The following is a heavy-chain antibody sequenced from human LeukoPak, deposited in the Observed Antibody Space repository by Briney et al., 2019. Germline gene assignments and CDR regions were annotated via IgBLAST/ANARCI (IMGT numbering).Heavy chain of an antibody. V-gene: IGHV1-2*02. CDR3: ARAQDGYNYPIQH. Sequence: ASVKVSCKASGYTFTGYYMHWVRQAPGQGLEWMGWINPNSGGTNYAQKFQGRVTMTRDTSISTAYMELSRLRSDDTAVYYCARAQDGYNYPIQHWGQGTLVTVSS. D-gene: IGHD5-24*01. CDR2: INPNSGGT. J-gene: IGHJ1*01. CDR1: GYTFTGYY.